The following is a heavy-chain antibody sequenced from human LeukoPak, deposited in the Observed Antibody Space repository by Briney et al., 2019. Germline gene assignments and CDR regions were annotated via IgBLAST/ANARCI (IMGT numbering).Heavy chain of an antibody. Sequence: SETLSLTCAVYGGSFSGYYWSWIRQPPGKGLEWIGEISHSGSTNYNPSLKSRVTISVDTSKNQFSLKLSSVTAADTAVYYCARVVSWGYYYYYMDVWGKGTTVTVSS. CDR1: GGSFSGYY. CDR2: ISHSGST. CDR3: ARVVSWGYYYYYMDV. D-gene: IGHD3-16*01. V-gene: IGHV4-34*01. J-gene: IGHJ6*03.